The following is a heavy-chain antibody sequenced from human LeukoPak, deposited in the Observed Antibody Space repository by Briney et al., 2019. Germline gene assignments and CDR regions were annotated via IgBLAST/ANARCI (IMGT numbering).Heavy chain of an antibody. CDR3: ARGQRWSHFDD. V-gene: IGHV3-66*01. CDR1: GFTVSSNY. CDR2: IYSSGST. J-gene: IGHJ4*02. Sequence: GGSLRLSCAASGFTVSSNYMSWVRQAPGKGLEWVSVIYSSGSTYYADSVKGRFTISRDHSKNMLYFHMDSLRAEDTAVYYCARGQRWSHFDDWGQGTLVTVSS. D-gene: IGHD4-23*01.